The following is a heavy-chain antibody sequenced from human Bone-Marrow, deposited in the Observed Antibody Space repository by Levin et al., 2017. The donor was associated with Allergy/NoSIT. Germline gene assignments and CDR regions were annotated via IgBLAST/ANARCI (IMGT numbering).Heavy chain of an antibody. CDR1: GLTFTPYG. D-gene: IGHD2-2*01. Sequence: GESLKISCAASGLTFTPYGIHWVRQAPGKGLEWVALMLYDGDNKYYADSVKDRFTLSRDNSKNTLYLQMNSLRAEDTALYYCATQANERVSYQFDFWGQGTLVTVSS. J-gene: IGHJ4*02. V-gene: IGHV3-30*03. CDR2: MLYDGDNK. CDR3: ATQANERVSYQFDF.